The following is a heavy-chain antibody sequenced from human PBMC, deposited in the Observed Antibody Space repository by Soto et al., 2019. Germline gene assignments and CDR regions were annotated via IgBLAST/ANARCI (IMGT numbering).Heavy chain of an antibody. J-gene: IGHJ6*02. V-gene: IGHV1-8*01. Sequence: QVQLVQSGAEVKKPGASVKVSCKASGYTFTSYDINWVRQATGQGLEWMGWMNPNSGNTGYAQKFQGRVTMTRNTSLSTANMELRRLRSEGTSVYYCAGGAAGTGGDYYYGMAVWGQGTTVTVSS. CDR3: AGGAAGTGGDYYYGMAV. D-gene: IGHD6-13*01. CDR2: MNPNSGNT. CDR1: GYTFTSYD.